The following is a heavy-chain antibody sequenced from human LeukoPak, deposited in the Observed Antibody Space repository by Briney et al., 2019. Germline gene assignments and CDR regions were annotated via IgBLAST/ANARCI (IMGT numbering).Heavy chain of an antibody. D-gene: IGHD3-3*01. CDR2: ISNGGSTI. CDR3: ARDLDFWSGYYTGVFDY. CDR1: GLTFSSYS. J-gene: IGHJ4*02. Sequence: PGGSLRLSCAASGLTFSSYSMNWVRQAPGKGLEWVSYISNGGSTIYYADSVKGRFTISRDNAKNSLYLQMNSLRAEDTAVYYCARDLDFWSGYYTGVFDYWGQGTLVTVSS. V-gene: IGHV3-48*01.